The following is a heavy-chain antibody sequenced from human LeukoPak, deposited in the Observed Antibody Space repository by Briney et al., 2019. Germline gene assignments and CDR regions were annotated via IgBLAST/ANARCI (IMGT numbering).Heavy chain of an antibody. J-gene: IGHJ4*02. D-gene: IGHD3-10*01. CDR2: IKSKTDGGTT. V-gene: IGHV3-15*01. CDR1: GFTFSNAW. CDR3: TTARYYYGSEGGY. Sequence: GGSLRLSCAASGFTFSNAWMSWVRQAPGKGLEWVGRIKSKTDGGTTDYAAPVKGRFTISRDDSKNTLYLQVNSLKTEDTAVYYCTTARYYYGSEGGYWGQGTLVTVSS.